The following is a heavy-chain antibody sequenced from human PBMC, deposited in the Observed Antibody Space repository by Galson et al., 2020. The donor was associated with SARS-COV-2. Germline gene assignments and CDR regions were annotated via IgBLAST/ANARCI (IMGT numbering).Heavy chain of an antibody. CDR2: ISDDGKYD. V-gene: IGHV3-30*04. D-gene: IGHD3-3*01. J-gene: IGHJ1*01. CDR1: GFTFSDYA. CDR3: ARASVRQFFGLNVPVYDGFHH. Sequence: GGSLRLSCQVSGFTFSDYAMHWIRQAPGKGLEWVAIISDDGKYDYYADSLQGRFTISRDNSKNTVFLQMSSLRLDDTAVYYCARASVRQFFGLNVPVYDGFHHWGQGTLVTISP.